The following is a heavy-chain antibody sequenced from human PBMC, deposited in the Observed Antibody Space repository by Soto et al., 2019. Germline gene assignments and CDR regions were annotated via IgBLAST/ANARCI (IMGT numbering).Heavy chain of an antibody. D-gene: IGHD2-8*01. CDR3: AKNGQPPYYYYGMDV. J-gene: IGHJ6*02. Sequence: ASVKVSCKASGYTFSRYGISWVRQAPGQVLEWMGWVSGYNGDTKYAQKVQGRVTMTIDTSTYTAYMELRSLTSDDTAKYYCAKNGQPPYYYYGMDVWGQGTTVTVSS. CDR1: GYTFSRYG. V-gene: IGHV1-18*01. CDR2: VSGYNGDT.